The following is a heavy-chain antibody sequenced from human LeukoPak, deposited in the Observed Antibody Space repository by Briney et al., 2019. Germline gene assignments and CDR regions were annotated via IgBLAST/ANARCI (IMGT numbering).Heavy chain of an antibody. Sequence: GESLKISCKGSGYSFTSYWISWVRQMPGKGLEWMGRIDPSDSYTNYSPSFQGHVTISADKSISTANLQWSSLKASDTAMYYCARHQKIARFDAFDIWGQGTMVTVSS. CDR2: IDPSDSYT. J-gene: IGHJ3*02. CDR1: GYSFTSYW. V-gene: IGHV5-10-1*01. CDR3: ARHQKIARFDAFDI. D-gene: IGHD2-21*01.